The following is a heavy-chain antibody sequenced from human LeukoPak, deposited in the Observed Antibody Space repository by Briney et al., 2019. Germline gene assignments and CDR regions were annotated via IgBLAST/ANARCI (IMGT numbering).Heavy chain of an antibody. J-gene: IGHJ6*02. CDR3: AREGIAAAGTQDLYYYYYGMDV. D-gene: IGHD6-13*01. CDR2: ISAYNGNT. CDR1: GYTFTSYG. Sequence: ASVKLSCKASGYTFTSYGISWVRQPPGQGLECMGWISAYNGNTNYAQKLQGRVTMTTDTSTSTAYMELRSLRSDDTAVYYCAREGIAAAGTQDLYYYYYGMDVWGQGTTVTVSS. V-gene: IGHV1-18*01.